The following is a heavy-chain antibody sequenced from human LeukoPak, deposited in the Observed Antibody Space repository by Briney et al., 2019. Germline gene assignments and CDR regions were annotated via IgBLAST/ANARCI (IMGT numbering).Heavy chain of an antibody. CDR2: INPNSGGT. J-gene: IGHJ4*02. CDR3: ARHGGYSGYEYYFDY. Sequence: ASVKVSCKASGYTFTGYYMHWVRQAPGQGLEWMGWINPNSGGTNYAQKFQGRVTMTRDTSISTAYMELSSLRSDDTAVYYCARHGGYSGYEYYFDYWGQGTLVTVSS. V-gene: IGHV1-2*02. D-gene: IGHD5-12*01. CDR1: GYTFTGYY.